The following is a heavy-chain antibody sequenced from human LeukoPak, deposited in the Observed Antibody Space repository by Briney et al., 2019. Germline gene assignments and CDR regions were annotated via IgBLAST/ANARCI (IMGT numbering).Heavy chain of an antibody. D-gene: IGHD1-26*01. CDR2: IYYSGSSNSGST. J-gene: IGHJ4*02. CDR3: ARVPGTYLYYFDY. CDR1: GGSISSYY. Sequence: SETLSLTCTVSGGSISSYYWTWTRQPPGKALEWIGYIYYSGSSNSGSTNYNPSLKSRVTISMDTSKNQFSLKLTSVTAADTAVYYCARVPGTYLYYFDYWGQGTLVTVSS. V-gene: IGHV4-59*01.